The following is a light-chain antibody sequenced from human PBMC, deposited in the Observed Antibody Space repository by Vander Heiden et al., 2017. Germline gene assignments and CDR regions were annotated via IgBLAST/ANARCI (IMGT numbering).Light chain of an antibody. CDR1: NGISSY. J-gene: IGKJ2*01. V-gene: IGKV1-27*01. CDR2: SAS. Sequence: DLPLTQSPSSLSASGGDSVTITSRGSNGISSYLTWYRQKPGKAPKLLIYSASNLHTGVPYRFSGSGSGTDFTLTISSLQPEDVATYYCQRTYNAPHTFGQGTKLEIK. CDR3: QRTYNAPHT.